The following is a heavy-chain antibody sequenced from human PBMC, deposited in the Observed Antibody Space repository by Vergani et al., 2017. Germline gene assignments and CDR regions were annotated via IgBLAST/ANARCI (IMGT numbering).Heavy chain of an antibody. CDR2: IGTAGDT. J-gene: IGHJ4*02. D-gene: IGHD3-16*01. Sequence: EVQLVESGGGLVQPGGSLRLSCAASGFTFSSYDMHWVRQATGKGLEWVSAIGTAGDTYYPGSVEGRFTISRENAKNSLYLQMNSLRAGDTAIYYCARAVANKVGGPPGYWGQGTLVTVSS. CDR3: ARAVANKVGGPPGY. V-gene: IGHV3-13*01. CDR1: GFTFSSYD.